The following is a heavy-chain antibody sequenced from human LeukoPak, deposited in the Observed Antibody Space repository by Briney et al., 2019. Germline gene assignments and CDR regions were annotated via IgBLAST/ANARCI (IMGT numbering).Heavy chain of an antibody. CDR3: ARRGQAYDSSGYFFAF. Sequence: SSQTLSLTCTVSSGSISSGDYYWSWIRQPPGKGLEWIAYIFYSGSTYYNPSLKSRVIISLDTSKNQFSLKLSSVIAAGTALYYCARRGQAYDSSGYFFAFCGQGSLVTVPS. CDR1: SGSISSGDYY. CDR2: IFYSGST. D-gene: IGHD3-22*01. V-gene: IGHV4-30-4*01. J-gene: IGHJ4*01.